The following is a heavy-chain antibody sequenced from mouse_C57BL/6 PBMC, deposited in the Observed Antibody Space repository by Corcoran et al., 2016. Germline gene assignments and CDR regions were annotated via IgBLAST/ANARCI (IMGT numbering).Heavy chain of an antibody. CDR2: IGPGSGST. D-gene: IGHD1-3*01. J-gene: IGHJ4*01. CDR3: ARSTKDYYAMDY. V-gene: IGHV1-77*01. CDR1: GYSFTSYY. Sequence: QVQLQQSGPELVKPGASVKISCKASGYSFTSYYINWVKQRPGQGLEWIGKIGPGSGSTYYNEKFKGKATLTADKSSSTAYMQLSSLTSEDSAVYFCARSTKDYYAMDYWGQGTSVTVSS.